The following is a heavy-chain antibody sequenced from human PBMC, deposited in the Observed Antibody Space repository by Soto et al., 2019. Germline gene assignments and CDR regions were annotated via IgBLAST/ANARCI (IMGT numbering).Heavy chain of an antibody. J-gene: IGHJ6*02. Sequence: QVQLVQSGAEVKKPGASVKVSCNASGYTFTSYYMHWVRLAPGQGLEWMGIINPDGGGTSYAQQFQGRVIMTRDTSTSTVYMEMSSLRSEDTAVYYCAVGGNYLSMDVWGQGTTVTVSS. V-gene: IGHV1-46*01. CDR2: INPDGGGT. CDR3: AVGGNYLSMDV. D-gene: IGHD4-4*01. CDR1: GYTFTSYY.